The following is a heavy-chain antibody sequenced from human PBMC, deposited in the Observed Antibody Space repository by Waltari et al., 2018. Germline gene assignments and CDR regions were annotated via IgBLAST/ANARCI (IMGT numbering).Heavy chain of an antibody. CDR1: GFTFSSYG. Sequence: QVQLVESGGGVVQPGRSLRLSCAAAGFTFSSYGMNWVSQAPGKGLEWVAVICYDGSNKYYADSLKGRFTISRDNSKNTLYLQMNSLRAEDTAMYYCAKEREAYGGNPPDDYWGQGTLVTVSS. J-gene: IGHJ4*02. D-gene: IGHD4-17*01. CDR2: ICYDGSNK. CDR3: AKEREAYGGNPPDDY. V-gene: IGHV3-30*18.